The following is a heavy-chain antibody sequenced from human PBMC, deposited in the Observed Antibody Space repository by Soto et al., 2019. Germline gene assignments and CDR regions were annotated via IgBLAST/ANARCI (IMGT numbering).Heavy chain of an antibody. CDR1: GYTFTSYY. D-gene: IGHD6-6*01. CDR2: VNPSGGST. V-gene: IGHV1-46*01. CDR3: ARRWASSSSFVYYYYGMDV. J-gene: IGHJ6*02. Sequence: GASVKVSCKASGYTFTSYYMHWVRQAPGQGLEWMGIVNPSGGSTSYAQKFQGRVTMTRDTSTSTVYMELSSLRSEDTAVYYCARRWASSSSFVYYYYGMDVWGQGTTVTVSS.